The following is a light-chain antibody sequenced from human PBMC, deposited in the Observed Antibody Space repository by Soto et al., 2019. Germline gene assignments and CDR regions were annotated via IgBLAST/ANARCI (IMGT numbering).Light chain of an antibody. V-gene: IGKV3-15*01. CDR2: GAS. CDR3: QQSKNWPL. Sequence: VRTQPRATLSVSTGEGVTLSCRASQSVRSHLAWYQQKPGQPPRLLIYGASTRATGIPARFSGSGFGTEFTLTISSLQSEDFAVYYCQQSKNWPLFGQGTRLEIK. J-gene: IGKJ5*01. CDR1: QSVRSH.